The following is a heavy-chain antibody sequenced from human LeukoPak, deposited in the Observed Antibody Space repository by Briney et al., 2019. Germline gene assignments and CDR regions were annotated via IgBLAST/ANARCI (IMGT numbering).Heavy chain of an antibody. CDR3: ARGIFGSGSYPDF. Sequence: PGRSLRLSCAASGFAFNTYAMHWVRQAPGQGLEWVALIWHDGSHKFYSNSVRGQFTISRDNSKNTVSLQMNNLSPEDTAVYYCARGIFGSGSYPDFWGQGTLVTVSS. CDR1: GFAFNTYA. V-gene: IGHV3-33*01. CDR2: IWHDGSHK. D-gene: IGHD3-10*01. J-gene: IGHJ4*02.